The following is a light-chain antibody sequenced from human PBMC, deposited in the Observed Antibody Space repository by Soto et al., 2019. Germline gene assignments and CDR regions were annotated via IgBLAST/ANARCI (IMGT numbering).Light chain of an antibody. CDR2: GNS. J-gene: IGLJ3*02. CDR1: SSNIGAGYD. CDR3: QPYDSTLGGGV. Sequence: QSVLTQPPSVSGAPGQRVTISCTGSSSNIGAGYDVHWYQQLPGTAPKLLIYGNSNRPSGVPDRFSGSKSGTSASLAITGLRAEVEADYYCQPYDSTLGGGVFGGGTKLTVL. V-gene: IGLV1-40*01.